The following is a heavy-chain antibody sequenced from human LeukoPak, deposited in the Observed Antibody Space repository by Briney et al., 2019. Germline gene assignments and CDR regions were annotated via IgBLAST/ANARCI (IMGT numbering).Heavy chain of an antibody. D-gene: IGHD3-10*01. CDR1: GFTVSSNY. J-gene: IGHJ4*02. V-gene: IGHV3-53*01. CDR2: IYSGGST. CDR3: AKASNYHGSGAYFPFDY. Sequence: PGGSLRLSCAASGFTVSSNYMSWVRQAPGRGLEWVSVIYSGGSTYYADSVKGRFTISRDNSKNTLYLQMNSLRAEDTAVYYCAKASNYHGSGAYFPFDYWGQGTLVTVSS.